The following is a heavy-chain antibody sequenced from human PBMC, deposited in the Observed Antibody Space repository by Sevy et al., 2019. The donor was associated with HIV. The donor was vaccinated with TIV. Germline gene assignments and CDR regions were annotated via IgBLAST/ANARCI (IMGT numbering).Heavy chain of an antibody. CDR2: ISSSGGFT. V-gene: IGHV3-23*01. CDR1: GFNFLSYV. J-gene: IGHJ4*02. CDR3: AKEERGGYF. Sequence: GGSLRLSCAASGFNFLSYVISWVRQTPGQGLEWVSSISSSGGFTYYADSVKGRFTISRDNSKNSVDLQINSLRADDTAVYFCAKEERGGYFWGQGTLVTVSS. D-gene: IGHD3-9*01.